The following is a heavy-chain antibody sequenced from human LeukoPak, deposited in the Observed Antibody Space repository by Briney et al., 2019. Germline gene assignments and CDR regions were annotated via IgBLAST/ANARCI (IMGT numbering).Heavy chain of an antibody. CDR2: ISGSGGTT. V-gene: IGHV3-23*01. J-gene: IGHJ3*02. D-gene: IGHD6-19*01. Sequence: GGSLRLSCAASGFTFSSYAMSWVRQAPGKGLEWASTISGSGGTTYNADSAKGRFSISRDNSKNTLYLQMNSLRAEDTAIYYCAKVKQQWLVLDAFHIWGQGTMVTVSS. CDR1: GFTFSSYA. CDR3: AKVKQQWLVLDAFHI.